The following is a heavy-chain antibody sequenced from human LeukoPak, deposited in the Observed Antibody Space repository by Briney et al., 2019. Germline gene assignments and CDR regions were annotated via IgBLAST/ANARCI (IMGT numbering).Heavy chain of an antibody. CDR1: GGSFSGYY. Sequence: PSETLSLTCAVYGGSFSGYYWSWIRQPPGKGLEWIGEINHSGSTNYNPSLKSRVTISVDTSKNQFSLKLSSVTAADTAVYYCASAPISYGFGNWGQGTLVTVSS. J-gene: IGHJ4*02. CDR2: INHSGST. D-gene: IGHD5-18*01. CDR3: ASAPISYGFGN. V-gene: IGHV4-34*01.